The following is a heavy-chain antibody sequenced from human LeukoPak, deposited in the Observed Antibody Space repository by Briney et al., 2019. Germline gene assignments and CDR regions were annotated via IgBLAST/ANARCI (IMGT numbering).Heavy chain of an antibody. CDR3: ARVFWAGTAIDY. Sequence: GGSLRLSCAASGFTFSSYSMNWARQAPGKGLEWVSYISSSSSTIQYADSVKGRFTISRDNAKNSLFLQMNSLRAEDAAVYYCARVFWAGTAIDYWGQGTLVTVSS. J-gene: IGHJ4*02. V-gene: IGHV3-48*01. D-gene: IGHD3/OR15-3a*01. CDR2: ISSSSSTI. CDR1: GFTFSSYS.